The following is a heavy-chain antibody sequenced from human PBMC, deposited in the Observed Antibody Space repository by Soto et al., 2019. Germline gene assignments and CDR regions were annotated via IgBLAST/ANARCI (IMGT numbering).Heavy chain of an antibody. Sequence: GGSLRLSCAASGFTFSSYGMHWVRQAPGKGLEWVAVISYDGSNKYYADSVKGRFTISRDNSKNTLYLQMNSLRAEDTAVYYCARGPRQWLTTEGGMDVWGQGTTVTVSS. CDR2: ISYDGSNK. D-gene: IGHD6-19*01. J-gene: IGHJ6*02. CDR1: GFTFSSYG. CDR3: ARGPRQWLTTEGGMDV. V-gene: IGHV3-33*05.